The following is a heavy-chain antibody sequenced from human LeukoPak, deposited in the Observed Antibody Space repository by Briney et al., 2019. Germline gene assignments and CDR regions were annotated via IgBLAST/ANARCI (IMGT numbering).Heavy chain of an antibody. CDR3: ATRDSGDHPFFDY. Sequence: GGSLRLSCAASGFTFSSYGMHWVRQAPGKGLEWVAFIRYDGSNKYYADSVKGRFTISRDNSKNTLYLQMNSLRAEDTAVYYCATRDSGDHPFFDYWGQGTLVTVSS. J-gene: IGHJ4*02. CDR1: GFTFSSYG. CDR2: IRYDGSNK. D-gene: IGHD4-17*01. V-gene: IGHV3-30*02.